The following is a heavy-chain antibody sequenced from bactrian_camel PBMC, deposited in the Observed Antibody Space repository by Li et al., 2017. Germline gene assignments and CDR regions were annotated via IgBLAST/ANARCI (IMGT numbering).Heavy chain of an antibody. D-gene: IGHD4*01. Sequence: VQLVESGGGSVQAGGSLRLSCVASGYTYNRNCMAWFRQAPGKQREWVSSIRAGGSINYADSLKGRFTISRDNAKNMVYLQMNSLKPEDTAVYYCVRRGAYYSDYSYGSWGQGTQVTVS. CDR1: GYTYNRNC. V-gene: IGHV3S53*01. J-gene: IGHJ6*01. CDR3: VRRGAYYSDYSYGS. CDR2: IRAGGSI.